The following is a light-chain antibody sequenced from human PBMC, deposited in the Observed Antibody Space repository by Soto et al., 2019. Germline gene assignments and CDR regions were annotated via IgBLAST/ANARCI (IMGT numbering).Light chain of an antibody. CDR3: CSFAGSYTYV. V-gene: IGLV2-23*02. J-gene: IGLJ1*01. CDR1: SGDIGSYNR. Sequence: SALTQPASVSGSPGQSIAISCTGTSGDIGSYNRVSWYQHHPGKAPKLIIYEVTERPAGVPDRCSGSKSGNTASLTISGLQAEDEADYSGCSFAGSYTYVFGGGTKVTGL. CDR2: EVT.